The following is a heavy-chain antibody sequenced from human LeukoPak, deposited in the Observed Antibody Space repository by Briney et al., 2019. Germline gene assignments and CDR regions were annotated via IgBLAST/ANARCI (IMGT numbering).Heavy chain of an antibody. V-gene: IGHV1-2*06. J-gene: IGHJ5*02. Sequence: ASVKVSCKASGYTFTGYYMHWVRQAPGQGLEWMGRINPNSGDTNYAQKFQGRVTMTRDTSINTAYMELSRLRSDDTAVYYCARPHTVLYNWFDPWGQGTLVTVSS. CDR1: GYTFTGYY. D-gene: IGHD4-11*01. CDR2: INPNSGDT. CDR3: ARPHTVLYNWFDP.